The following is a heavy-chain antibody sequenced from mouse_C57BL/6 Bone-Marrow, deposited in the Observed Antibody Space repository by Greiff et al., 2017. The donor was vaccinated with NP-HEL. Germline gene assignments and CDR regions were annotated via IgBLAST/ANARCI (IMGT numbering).Heavy chain of an antibody. CDR3: AREWLRAWWYFDV. CDR2: INPNYGTT. V-gene: IGHV1-39*01. CDR1: GYSFTDYN. J-gene: IGHJ1*03. Sequence: LVESGPELVKPGASVKISCKASGYSFTDYNMNWVKQSTGKSLEWIGVINPNYGTTSYNQKFKGKATLTVDQSSSTAYMQLNSLTSEDAAVYDCAREWLRAWWYFDVWGTGTTVTVSA. D-gene: IGHD2-2*01.